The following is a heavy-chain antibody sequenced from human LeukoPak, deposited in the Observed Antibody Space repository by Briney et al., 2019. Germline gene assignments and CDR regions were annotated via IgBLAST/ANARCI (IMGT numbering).Heavy chain of an antibody. CDR2: IIPIFGTA. Sequence: ASVKVSYKASGGTFSSYAISWVRQAPGQGLEWMGRIIPIFGTANYAQKFQGRVTITTDESTSTAYMELSSLRSEDTAVYYCARDMAVAETGSDYWGQGTLVTVSS. V-gene: IGHV1-69*05. D-gene: IGHD6-19*01. CDR3: ARDMAVAETGSDY. CDR1: GGTFSSYA. J-gene: IGHJ4*02.